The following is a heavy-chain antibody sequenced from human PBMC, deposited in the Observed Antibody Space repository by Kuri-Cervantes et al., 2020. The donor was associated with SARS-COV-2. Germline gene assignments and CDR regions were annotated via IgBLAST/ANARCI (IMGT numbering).Heavy chain of an antibody. CDR2: IAVGSGDT. D-gene: IGHD2-8*01. Sequence: SVKVSCKTSGFTFTGSTIQWVRQARGQGLEWIGWIAVGSGDTSYAQEFQDRVTITRDMSTATAYMELRTLRSEDTAVYFCSLDAFDYWGQGTLVTVSS. J-gene: IGHJ4*02. CDR1: GFTFTGST. CDR3: SLDAFDY. V-gene: IGHV1-58*02.